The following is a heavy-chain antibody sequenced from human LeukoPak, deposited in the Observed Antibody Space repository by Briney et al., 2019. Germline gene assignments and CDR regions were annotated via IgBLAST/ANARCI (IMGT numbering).Heavy chain of an antibody. CDR3: ARDRIQRWLRGTYFDF. D-gene: IGHD5-18*01. CDR2: ISSSGSTI. Sequence: GGSLRLSCAASGFTFSSYEMNWVRQAAGKGLEWVSCISSSGSTIYYAGSVKGRFTISRDNTKNSLYLQMSSLRAKDTAVYNCARDRIQRWLRGTYFDFWGQGTLVTVSS. CDR1: GFTFSSYE. V-gene: IGHV3-48*03. J-gene: IGHJ4*02.